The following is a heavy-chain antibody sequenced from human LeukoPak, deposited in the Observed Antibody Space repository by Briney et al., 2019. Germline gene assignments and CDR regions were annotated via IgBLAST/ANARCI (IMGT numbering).Heavy chain of an antibody. CDR3: ASLTYYYGSGRPRGAFDI. V-gene: IGHV1-2*02. CDR1: GYTFTGYY. Sequence: ASVKVSCKASGYTFTGYYMHWVRQAPGQGLEWMGWINPNSGGTNYAQKFQGRVTMTRDTSTSTVYMELSSLRSEDTAVYYCASLTYYYGSGRPRGAFDIWGQGTMVTVSS. J-gene: IGHJ3*02. CDR2: INPNSGGT. D-gene: IGHD3-10*01.